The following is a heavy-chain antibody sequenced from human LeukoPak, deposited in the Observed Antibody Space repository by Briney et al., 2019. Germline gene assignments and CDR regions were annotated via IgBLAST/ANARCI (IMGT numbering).Heavy chain of an antibody. CDR1: GGSISSSSYY. CDR3: AREYIVGAAPFDY. Sequence: PSETLSLTCTVSGGSISSSSYYWGWIRQPPGKGLEWIGSIYYSGSTYYNPSLKSRVTISVDTSKNQFSLKLSSVTAADTAVYYCAREYIVGAAPFDYWGQGTLVTVSS. CDR2: IYYSGST. V-gene: IGHV4-39*07. J-gene: IGHJ4*02. D-gene: IGHD1-26*01.